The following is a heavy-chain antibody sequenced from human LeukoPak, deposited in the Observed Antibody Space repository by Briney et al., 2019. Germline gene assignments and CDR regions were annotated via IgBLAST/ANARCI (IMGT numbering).Heavy chain of an antibody. CDR1: GVSIGSYH. Sequence: SETLSLTCTVSGVSIGSYHWSWIRQPPGKGLEWIGYVYYSGSTNSNPSLKGRVTISVDTSKNQFSLKLSSVTAADTAVYYCARGQWLEYDAFDIWGQGTMVTVSS. CDR2: VYYSGST. V-gene: IGHV4-59*08. J-gene: IGHJ3*02. D-gene: IGHD6-19*01. CDR3: ARGQWLEYDAFDI.